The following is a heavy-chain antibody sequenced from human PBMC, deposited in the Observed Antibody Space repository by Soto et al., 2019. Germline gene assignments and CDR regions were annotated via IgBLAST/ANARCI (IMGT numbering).Heavy chain of an antibody. CDR1: GFTFSSYA. CDR2: ISGSGGST. J-gene: IGHJ4*02. Sequence: GSLRLSCAASGFTFSSYAMSWVRQAPGKGLEWVSAISGSGGSTYYADSVKGRFTISRDNSKNTLYLQMNSLRAEDTAVYYCAREVWSYPQGAPDYWGQGTLVTVSS. V-gene: IGHV3-23*01. D-gene: IGHD2-21*01. CDR3: AREVWSYPQGAPDY.